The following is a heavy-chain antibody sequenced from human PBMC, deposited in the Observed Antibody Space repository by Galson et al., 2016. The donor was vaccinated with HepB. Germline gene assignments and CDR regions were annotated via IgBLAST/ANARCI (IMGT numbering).Heavy chain of an antibody. CDR1: GGTFSSYA. D-gene: IGHD5-18*01. V-gene: IGHV1-69*13. J-gene: IGHJ6*01. CDR2: IIPFFGAA. CDR3: GRGLNEIHLWLTHYYYDLDV. Sequence: SVKVSCKASGGTFSSYAISWVRQAPGQRLEWMGGIIPFFGAANYAQEFQGRVPITADESTSTAYMELSSLRSEDTAVYYCGRGLNEIHLWLTHYYYDLDVWGQGTTVIVSS.